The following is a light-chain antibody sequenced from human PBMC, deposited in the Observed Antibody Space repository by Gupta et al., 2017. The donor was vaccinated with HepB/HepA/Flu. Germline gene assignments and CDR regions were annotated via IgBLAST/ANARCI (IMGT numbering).Light chain of an antibody. CDR1: QSVSSSY. CDR3: QQYGSSRFT. Sequence: EIVLTQSQRTLSLSPGERATLSCRASQSVSSSYLAWYQQNPGQAPRLLIYGASSRATGIPDRFSGSGSGTDFTLTISRLEPEDFAVYYCQQYGSSRFTFGPGTKVDIK. CDR2: GAS. V-gene: IGKV3-20*01. J-gene: IGKJ3*01.